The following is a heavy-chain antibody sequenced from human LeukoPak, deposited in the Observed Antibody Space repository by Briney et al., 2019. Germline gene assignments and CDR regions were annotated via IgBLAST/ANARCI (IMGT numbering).Heavy chain of an antibody. Sequence: GESLKISCKGSGYSFTSYWIGWVRQMPGKGLEWMGFIYPVDSDTRYSPSFQGQVTISADKSISTAYLQWTSLKASDTAMYYCARHLGIAVAGTVAPDYWGQGTLVTVSS. J-gene: IGHJ4*02. CDR1: GYSFTSYW. CDR2: IYPVDSDT. V-gene: IGHV5-51*01. CDR3: ARHLGIAVAGTVAPDY. D-gene: IGHD6-19*01.